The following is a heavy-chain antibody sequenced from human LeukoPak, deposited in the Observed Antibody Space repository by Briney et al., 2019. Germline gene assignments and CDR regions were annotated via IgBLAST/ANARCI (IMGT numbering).Heavy chain of an antibody. V-gene: IGHV4-30-2*01. Sequence: SETLSLPCTVSGDSISSGGYYWSWIRQPRGRGLEWIGYIYHSGSHYHNPSLKSRVTISEDRSKNQFSLKLRSVNAADTAVYYCASSSIAADWEDYWGQGTLVTVSS. CDR3: ASSSIAADWEDY. J-gene: IGHJ4*02. D-gene: IGHD6-13*01. CDR1: GDSISSGGYY. CDR2: IYHSGSH.